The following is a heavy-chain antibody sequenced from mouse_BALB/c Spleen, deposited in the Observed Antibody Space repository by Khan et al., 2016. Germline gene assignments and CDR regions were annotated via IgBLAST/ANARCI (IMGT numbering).Heavy chain of an antibody. CDR2: ISSGSSTI. CDR1: GFTFSRFG. Sequence: EVQLLETGGGLVQPGGSRKLSCAASGFTFSRFGMHWVRQTPEKGLEWVAFISSGSSTIYYTDTLKGRFTISRDNAKNDLLLQMTSLRSEDTAMYYCTRGDYWGQGTILTVSS. V-gene: IGHV5-17*02. J-gene: IGHJ2*01. CDR3: TRGDY.